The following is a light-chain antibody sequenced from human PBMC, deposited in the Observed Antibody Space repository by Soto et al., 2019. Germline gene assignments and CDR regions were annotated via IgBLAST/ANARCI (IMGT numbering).Light chain of an antibody. J-gene: IGLJ2*01. CDR1: SSDVGSYHP. Sequence: QSVLTQPASVSGSPGQSITISCTGTSSDVGSYHPVSWYQHHPGRAPALMIYEDNKRPSGVSIRFSGSKSGNTASLTISGLQAEDEADYYCCSYAGGSTPVIFGGGTKLTVL. V-gene: IGLV2-23*01. CDR3: CSYAGGSTPVI. CDR2: EDN.